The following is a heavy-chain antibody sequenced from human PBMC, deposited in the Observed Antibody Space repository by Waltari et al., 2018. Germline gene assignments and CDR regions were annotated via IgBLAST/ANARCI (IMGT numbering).Heavy chain of an antibody. Sequence: EVQLVESGGGLVQPGGSLRLSCAASGFTFSSYWMHWVRQAPGKGLVWVSRINSDGSSTSYADSVKGRFTISRDNAKNTLYLQMNSLRAEDTAGYYCAQMVAGAGGFDYWGQGTLVTVSS. D-gene: IGHD6-19*01. CDR3: AQMVAGAGGFDY. V-gene: IGHV3-74*01. CDR1: GFTFSSYW. CDR2: INSDGSST. J-gene: IGHJ4*02.